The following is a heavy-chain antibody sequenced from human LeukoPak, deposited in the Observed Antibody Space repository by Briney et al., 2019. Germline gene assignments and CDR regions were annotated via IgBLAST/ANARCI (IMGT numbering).Heavy chain of an antibody. CDR2: VIPIFGTA. D-gene: IGHD1-26*01. CDR1: GRTFSSYA. Sequence: GASVKVSCKASGRTFSSYAISWVRQAPGQGLEWMGGVIPIFGTANYAQKFQGRVTITADESTSTAYMELSSLRSEDTAVYYCARGGSWSGSYPFDYWGQGTLVTVSS. J-gene: IGHJ4*02. CDR3: ARGGSWSGSYPFDY. V-gene: IGHV1-69*13.